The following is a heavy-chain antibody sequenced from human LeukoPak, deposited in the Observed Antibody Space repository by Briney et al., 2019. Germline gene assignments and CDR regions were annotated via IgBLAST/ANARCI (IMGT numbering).Heavy chain of an antibody. J-gene: IGHJ5*02. CDR3: ARAPGQLRFFAWFDP. Sequence: PSQTLSLTCTVSGGSISSGSYYWSWIRQPAGKGLEWIRRIYTSGSTNYNPSLKSRVTISVDTSKNQFSLKLSSVTAADTAVYYCARAPGQLRFFAWFDPWGQGTLVTVSS. V-gene: IGHV4-61*02. CDR2: IYTSGST. CDR1: GGSISSGSYY. D-gene: IGHD3-3*01.